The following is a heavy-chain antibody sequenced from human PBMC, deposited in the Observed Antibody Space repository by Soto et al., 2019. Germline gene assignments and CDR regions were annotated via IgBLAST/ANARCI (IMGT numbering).Heavy chain of an antibody. CDR3: TRLGIYGSRSNEWLD. V-gene: IGHV4-39*01. D-gene: IGHD3-10*01. Sequence: SETLSLTCTVSGGSISSNIYYWCWIRHPPGKGLEWIGSISHSGSIYYNPSLKSRVTLSVDTSTNQFSLNLSSATAADTAVYYCTRLGIYGSRSNEWLDWSKGTLVTVSS. J-gene: IGHJ4*02. CDR1: GGSISSNIYY. CDR2: ISHSGSI.